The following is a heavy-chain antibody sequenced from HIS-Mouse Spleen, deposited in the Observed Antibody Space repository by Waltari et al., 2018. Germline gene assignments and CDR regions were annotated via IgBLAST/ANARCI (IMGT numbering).Heavy chain of an antibody. Sequence: QLQLQESGPGLVMPSETLSLTCTVSGGSISSSRYYWDLIRQPPGKGLEWIGSIYYSGSTYYNPSLKSRVTISVDTSKNQFSLKLSSVTAADTAVYYCAREIPYSSSWYDWYFDLWGRGTLVTVSS. V-gene: IGHV4-39*07. CDR2: IYYSGST. CDR1: GGSISSSRYY. D-gene: IGHD6-13*01. J-gene: IGHJ2*01. CDR3: AREIPYSSSWYDWYFDL.